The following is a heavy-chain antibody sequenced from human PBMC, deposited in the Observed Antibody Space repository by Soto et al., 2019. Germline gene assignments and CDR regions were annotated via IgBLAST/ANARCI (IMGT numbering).Heavy chain of an antibody. CDR2: INYDGYS. V-gene: IGHV4-59*08. Sequence: QVQLQESGPGLVKPSETLSLTCTVSGGSITNYYCSSFRQPPGKGLEWIGYINYDGYSAYNLSLKRRVTLSMDASKTQFSLMLESVTATDTAVYYCARHGFGPLHGLVDVCGPGTTVIVSS. D-gene: IGHD3-10*01. CDR3: ARHGFGPLHGLVDV. J-gene: IGHJ6*02. CDR1: GGSITNYY.